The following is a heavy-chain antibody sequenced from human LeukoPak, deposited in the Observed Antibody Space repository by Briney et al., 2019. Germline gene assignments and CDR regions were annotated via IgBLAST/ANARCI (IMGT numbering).Heavy chain of an antibody. D-gene: IGHD2-2*01. CDR2: ISASGGHI. CDR1: GFTFSSFT. V-gene: IGHV3-21*01. Sequence: GGSLRLSCAASGFTFSSFTMNWVRQAPGKGLEWVSSISASGGHIFYADSVKGRFTIPRDNAKNSLYLQMDSLGAEDTAVYYCARRFCSGTSCYAFDYWGQGTLVTVSS. CDR3: ARRFCSGTSCYAFDY. J-gene: IGHJ4*02.